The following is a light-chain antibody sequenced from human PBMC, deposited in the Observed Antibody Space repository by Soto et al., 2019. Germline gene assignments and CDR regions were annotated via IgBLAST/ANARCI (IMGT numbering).Light chain of an antibody. Sequence: DIQMAQSPSSLSASVGDRVTITCRASQTIASHLTWYQQKPGEAPKVLISDASTLQSGAPSRFSGSGSGTDFTLTISSLQREDFATYYCQQGYSPPFTFGPGTKVDVK. CDR1: QTIASH. V-gene: IGKV1-39*01. CDR3: QQGYSPPFT. J-gene: IGKJ3*01. CDR2: DAS.